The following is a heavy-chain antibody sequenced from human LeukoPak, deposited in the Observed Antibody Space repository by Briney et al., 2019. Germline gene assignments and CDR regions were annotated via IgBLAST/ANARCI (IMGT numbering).Heavy chain of an antibody. CDR3: ARWYYDTSGYRFFDY. J-gene: IGHJ4*02. D-gene: IGHD3-22*01. CDR2: VYYSGST. CDR1: GGSISSYY. Sequence: SETLSLTCTVSGGSISSYYWNWIRQPPGKALEWIGYVYYSGSTKYNPSLKSRVTISIDTSKNQFSLKLSSVTAADTAVYYCARWYYDTSGYRFFDYWGQGTLLTVSS. V-gene: IGHV4-59*01.